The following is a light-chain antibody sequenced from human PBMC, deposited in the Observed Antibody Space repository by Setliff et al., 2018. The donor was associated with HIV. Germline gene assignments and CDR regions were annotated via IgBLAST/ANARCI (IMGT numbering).Light chain of an antibody. J-gene: IGLJ1*01. V-gene: IGLV2-14*01. CDR2: EVR. Sequence: ALAQPASVSGSPGQSITISCTGTSSDVGGYSYVSWYQQHPGKAPKLIIYEVRNRPSGVSNRFSGSKSGNTASPTISGLQAEDEADYYCSSYAITNTLPFGTGTKVTVL. CDR3: SSYAITNTLP. CDR1: SSDVGGYSY.